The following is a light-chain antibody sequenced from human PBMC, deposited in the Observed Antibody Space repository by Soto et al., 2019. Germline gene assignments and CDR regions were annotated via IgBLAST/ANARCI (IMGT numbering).Light chain of an antibody. Sequence: EVVMTQSPATLSASPGEGATLSCRASQSVRSNLAWYQQKPGQAPRPLIYDTSTRATGIPARFSGSGSGTDFTLTISRLEPEDFAVYYCQQYGSSPITFGQGTRLEIK. CDR3: QQYGSSPIT. J-gene: IGKJ5*01. CDR2: DTS. CDR1: QSVRSN. V-gene: IGKV3-15*01.